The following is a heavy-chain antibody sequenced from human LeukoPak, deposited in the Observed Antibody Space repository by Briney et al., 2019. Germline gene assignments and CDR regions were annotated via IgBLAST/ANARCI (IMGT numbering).Heavy chain of an antibody. Sequence: ASVKVSCKASGGTFISYAISWVRQAPGQGLEWMGGIIPIFGTANYAQKFQGRVTITADESTSTAYMELSSLRSEDTAVYYCARDAAYYYDSSGYYYMLDYWGQGTLVTVSS. J-gene: IGHJ4*02. V-gene: IGHV1-69*13. CDR3: ARDAAYYYDSSGYYYMLDY. CDR2: IIPIFGTA. D-gene: IGHD3-22*01. CDR1: GGTFISYA.